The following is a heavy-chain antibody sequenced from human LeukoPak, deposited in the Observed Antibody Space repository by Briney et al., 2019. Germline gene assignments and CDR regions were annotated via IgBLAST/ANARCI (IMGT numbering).Heavy chain of an antibody. V-gene: IGHV6-1*01. CDR2: TYYRSKWYN. CDR3: ARGGGSLNY. D-gene: IGHD3-10*01. Sequence: SQTLSLTCAISGDSVSSNSAGWSWIRQSPSRGLEWLGRTYYRSKWYNDYAESVKGRITINPDASANQFSLQLNSVTPEGTAVYYCARGGGSLNYWGQGTLVTVSS. J-gene: IGHJ4*02. CDR1: GDSVSSNSAG.